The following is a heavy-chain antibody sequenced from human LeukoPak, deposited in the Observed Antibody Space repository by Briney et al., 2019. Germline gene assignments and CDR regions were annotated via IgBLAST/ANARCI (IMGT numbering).Heavy chain of an antibody. D-gene: IGHD1-26*01. CDR2: IIPILGIA. CDR1: GGTFSSYA. J-gene: IGHJ4*02. CDR3: ARGATRLPFDY. V-gene: IGHV1-69*04. Sequence: SVTVSCKASGGTFSSYAISWVRQAPGQGLEWMGRIIPILGIANYAQKFQGRVTITADKSTSTAYMELSSLRSEDTAAYYCARGATRLPFDYWGQGTLVTVSS.